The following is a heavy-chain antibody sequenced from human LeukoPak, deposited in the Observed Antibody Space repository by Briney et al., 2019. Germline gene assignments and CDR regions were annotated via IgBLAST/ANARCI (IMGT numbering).Heavy chain of an antibody. V-gene: IGHV3-21*01. J-gene: IGHJ5*02. CDR1: GFTFSSYS. CDR3: ARDNPTLGYCSSTSRYTGWFDP. D-gene: IGHD2-2*02. Sequence: GGSLRLSCAASGFTFSSYSMNWVRQAPGKGLEWVSSISSSSSYIYYADSVKGRFTISRDNAKNSLYLQMNSLRAEDTAVYYCARDNPTLGYCSSTSRYTGWFDPWGQGTLVTVSS. CDR2: ISSSSSYI.